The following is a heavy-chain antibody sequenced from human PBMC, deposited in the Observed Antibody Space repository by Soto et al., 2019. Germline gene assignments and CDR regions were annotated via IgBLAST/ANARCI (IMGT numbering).Heavy chain of an antibody. D-gene: IGHD1-26*01. CDR1: GITFSNYG. CDR2: IWHDGNNK. V-gene: IGHV3-33*01. Sequence: GGPLRLSCAASGITFSNYGMHGVRQAPGKGLEWVGIIWHDGNNKYYADSVRGRFIISRDNSKNRLYLQMNSLRAEDTAVYYRASAIVGASDYYGLDVWGQGTPVTVSS. J-gene: IGHJ6*02. CDR3: ASAIVGASDYYGLDV.